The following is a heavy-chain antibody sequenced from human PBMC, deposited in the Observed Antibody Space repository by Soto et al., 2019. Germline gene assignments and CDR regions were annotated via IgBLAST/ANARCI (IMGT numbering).Heavy chain of an antibody. J-gene: IGHJ3*02. CDR3: ASADIAVARNRKKNAFDI. V-gene: IGHV4-39*01. D-gene: IGHD6-19*01. CDR2: IYYSGST. CDR1: GGSISSSSYY. Sequence: QLQLQESGPGLVKPSETLSLTCTVSGGSISSSSYYWGWIRQPPGKGLEWIGSIYYSGSTYYNPSLKSRVTISVDTSKNQFSLKLSSVTAADTAVYYCASADIAVARNRKKNAFDIWGQGTMVTVSS.